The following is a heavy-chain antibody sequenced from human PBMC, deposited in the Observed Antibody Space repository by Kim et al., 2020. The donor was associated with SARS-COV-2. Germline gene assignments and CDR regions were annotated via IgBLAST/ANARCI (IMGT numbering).Heavy chain of an antibody. CDR1: FFTFSSYG. Sequence: SLRLSCAASFFTFSSYGMHWVRQARGNGGEWVAVIWYDGRNKYYADSVKGRFTISRDNSKNTLDLQMNSLRAEDTAVDYCAREGTFDYWGQGTLVTVSS. J-gene: IGHJ4*02. D-gene: IGHD1-7*01. V-gene: IGHV3-33*01. CDR2: IWYDGRNK. CDR3: AREGTFDY.